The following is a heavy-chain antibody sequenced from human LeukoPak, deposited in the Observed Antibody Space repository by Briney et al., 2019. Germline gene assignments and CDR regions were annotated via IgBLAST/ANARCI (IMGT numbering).Heavy chain of an antibody. Sequence: GGSLRLSCAASGFTFGDYYMSWIRQAPGKGLEWVSYISSSSSYTNYADSVKGRFTISRDNAKNSLYLQMNSLRAEDTAVYYCARATTTVTTDWFDPWGQGTLVTVPS. CDR2: ISSSSSYT. D-gene: IGHD4-17*01. CDR1: GFTFGDYY. J-gene: IGHJ5*02. CDR3: ARATTTVTTDWFDP. V-gene: IGHV3-11*06.